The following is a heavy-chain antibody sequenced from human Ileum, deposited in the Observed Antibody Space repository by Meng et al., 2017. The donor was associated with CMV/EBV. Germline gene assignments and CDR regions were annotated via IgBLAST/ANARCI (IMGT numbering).Heavy chain of an antibody. J-gene: IGHJ4*02. CDR1: GFTFSSYV. CDR3: AKTPPGRDNY. Sequence: GGSLRLSCAASGFTFSSYVMTWVHQAPGKGLEWVSALSDSGYSTYYADSVKGRFTISRDNAKNTLYLQMNSLRAEDTAVYYCAKTPPGRDNYWGQGTLVTVSS. D-gene: IGHD5-24*01. CDR2: LSDSGYST. V-gene: IGHV3-23*01.